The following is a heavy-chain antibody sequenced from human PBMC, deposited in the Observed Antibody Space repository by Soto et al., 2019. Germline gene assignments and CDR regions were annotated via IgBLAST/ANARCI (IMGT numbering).Heavy chain of an antibody. V-gene: IGHV1-3*01. CDR1: GYTFTSYA. J-gene: IGHJ3*02. D-gene: IGHD4-17*01. CDR3: ARVNDYLGDGAFDI. Sequence: SAEVSSRASGYTFTSYAMHWGRQAPGQRLEWMGWINAGNGNTKYSQKFRGRVTITRDTSASTAYMELSSLRSEDTAVYYCARVNDYLGDGAFDIWGQGTMVTV. CDR2: INAGNGNT.